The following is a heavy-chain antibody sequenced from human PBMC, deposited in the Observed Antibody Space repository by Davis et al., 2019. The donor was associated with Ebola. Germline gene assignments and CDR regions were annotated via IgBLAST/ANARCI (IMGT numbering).Heavy chain of an antibody. J-gene: IGHJ4*02. Sequence: GESLKISCAASGFTFTTYYMGWVRQAPGKGLEWVANIKQDGSEQYYVDSVKGRFTISRDNAENSLYLQMNSLRDEDTAVYFCVRYVRGRNYYFDYWGQGTLVTVSS. D-gene: IGHD3-10*02. CDR1: GFTFTTYY. CDR3: VRYVRGRNYYFDY. V-gene: IGHV3-7*03. CDR2: IKQDGSEQ.